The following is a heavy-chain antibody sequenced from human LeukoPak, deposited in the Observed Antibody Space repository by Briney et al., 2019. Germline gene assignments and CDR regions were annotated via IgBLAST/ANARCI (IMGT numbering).Heavy chain of an antibody. CDR3: ARMSTYDILTGHFDY. J-gene: IGHJ4*02. V-gene: IGHV2-70*04. CDR2: IDWDDDK. D-gene: IGHD3-9*01. Sequence: SGPALVKPTQTLTLTCTFSGFSLSTSGMRVSWIRQPPGKALEWLARIDWDDDKFYSTSLKTRLTISKDTSKNQVVLTMTHMDPVDTATYYCARMSTYDILTGHFDYWGQGTLVTVSS. CDR1: GFSLSTSGMR.